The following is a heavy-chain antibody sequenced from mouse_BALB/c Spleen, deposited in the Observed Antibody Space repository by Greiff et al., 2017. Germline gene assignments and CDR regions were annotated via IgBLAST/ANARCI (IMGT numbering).Heavy chain of an antibody. CDR1: GFAFSSYD. CDR3: ASLLGAMDY. D-gene: IGHD4-1*01. CDR2: ISSGGGST. J-gene: IGHJ4*01. Sequence: EVQGVESGGGLVKPGGSLKLSCAASGFAFSSYDMSWVRQTPEKRLEWVAYISSGGGSTYYPDTVKGRFTISRDNAKNTLYLQMSSLKSEDTAMYYCASLLGAMDYWGQGTSVTVSS. V-gene: IGHV5-12-1*01.